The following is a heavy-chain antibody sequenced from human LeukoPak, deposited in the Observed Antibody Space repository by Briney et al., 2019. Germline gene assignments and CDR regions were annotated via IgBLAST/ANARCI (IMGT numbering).Heavy chain of an antibody. CDR3: ARRGDWFDP. D-gene: IGHD1-26*01. J-gene: IGHJ5*02. V-gene: IGHV4-59*08. Sequence: SETLSLTCTVSGGSINGYSWTCIRQPPGKGLEWIGYIYYSGSTNYNPSLKSRVTISVDTSKNQFSLKLSSVTAADAAVYYCARRGDWFDPWGQGTLVTVSS. CDR2: IYYSGST. CDR1: GGSINGYS.